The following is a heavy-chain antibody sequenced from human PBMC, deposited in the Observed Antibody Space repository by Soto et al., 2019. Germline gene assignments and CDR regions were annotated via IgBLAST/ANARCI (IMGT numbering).Heavy chain of an antibody. Sequence: SETLSLTCTVSGGSISSYDWTWIRQPPGKGLEWIGYIYHSGSTYYNPSLKSRVTILVDRSKNQFSLKLSSVTAADTAVYYCARGEVVALGYWGQGTLVTVSS. CDR2: IYHSGST. D-gene: IGHD2-15*01. CDR3: ARGEVVALGY. V-gene: IGHV4-59*12. J-gene: IGHJ4*02. CDR1: GGSISSYD.